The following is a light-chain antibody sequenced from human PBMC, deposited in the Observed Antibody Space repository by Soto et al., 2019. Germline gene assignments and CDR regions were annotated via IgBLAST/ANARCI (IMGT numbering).Light chain of an antibody. V-gene: IGKV1-13*02. CDR3: QQFNSYPRSLT. J-gene: IGKJ4*01. CDR2: DAS. Sequence: AIQLTQSPSSLSASVGDRVTITCRASQGISSALAWYQQKPGKAPKLLIYDASSLESGVPSRFSGSGSGTDFTLTLSSRQPEDFATYYCQQFNSYPRSLTFGGGTKVEIK. CDR1: QGISSA.